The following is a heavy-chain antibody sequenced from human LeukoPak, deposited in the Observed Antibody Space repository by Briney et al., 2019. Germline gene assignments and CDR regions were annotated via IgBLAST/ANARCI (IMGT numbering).Heavy chain of an antibody. CDR2: INPNSGGT. V-gene: IGHV1-2*02. CDR3: AKHYYDSSGYYYLDLSLDY. J-gene: IGHJ4*02. D-gene: IGHD3-22*01. Sequence: ASVKVSCKASGYTFTGYYMHWVRQAPGQGLEWMGWINPNSGGTNYAQKFQGRVTMTRDTSISTAYMELSRLRSDDTAVYYCAKHYYDSSGYYYLDLSLDYWGQGTLVTVSS. CDR1: GYTFTGYY.